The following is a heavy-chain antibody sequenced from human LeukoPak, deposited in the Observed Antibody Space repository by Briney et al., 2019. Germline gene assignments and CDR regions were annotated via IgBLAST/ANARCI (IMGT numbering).Heavy chain of an antibody. J-gene: IGHJ4*02. V-gene: IGHV4-30-4*01. CDR2: IYYSGST. Sequence: SQTLSLTCTVSGGSISSGDYYWTWIRQPPGKGLEWIGYIYYSGSTYYNPSLKSRVTISVDTSKNQFSLNLSSVTAADTAVYYCARDDGTYYGGTLDYWGRGTLVTVSS. D-gene: IGHD4-23*01. CDR1: GGSISSGDYY. CDR3: ARDDGTYYGGTLDY.